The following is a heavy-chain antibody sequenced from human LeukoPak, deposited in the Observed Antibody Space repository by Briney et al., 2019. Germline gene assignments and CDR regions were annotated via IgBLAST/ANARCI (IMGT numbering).Heavy chain of an antibody. D-gene: IGHD1-14*01. V-gene: IGHV3-23*01. CDR3: ARGGLYKFDY. CDR1: GFTFSGYS. Sequence: GGSLRLSCAASGFTFSGYSMSWVRQAPGKGLEWVSTVIGSGGNTYYADSVRGRFTISRDNSKNTLYLQINSLGADDTAVYYCARGGLYKFDYWGQGTLVTVSS. CDR2: VIGSGGNT. J-gene: IGHJ4*02.